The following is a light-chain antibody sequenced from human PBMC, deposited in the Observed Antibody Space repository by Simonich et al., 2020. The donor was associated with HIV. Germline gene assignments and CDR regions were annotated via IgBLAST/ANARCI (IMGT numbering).Light chain of an antibody. J-gene: IGKJ2*01. CDR2: DSS. CDR3: QQYNNWPYT. V-gene: IGKV3-15*01. CDR1: QSVSGN. Sequence: EIVLTQSPATLSLSPGERATLSCRASQSVSGNLAWYQQKPGQAPRLLIYDSSTRATGIPARFSGSGSATEFTLTISSLQSEDFVLYYCQQYNNWPYTFGQGTKLEIK.